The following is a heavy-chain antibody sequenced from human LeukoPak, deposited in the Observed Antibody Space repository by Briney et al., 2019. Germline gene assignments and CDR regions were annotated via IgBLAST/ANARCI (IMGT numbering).Heavy chain of an antibody. V-gene: IGHV4-4*07. CDR3: ARDLREYFGY. Sequence: PSETLSLTCTVSGGSISSYYWSWIRQPAGKGLEWIARIYTSGSTNYNPSLKSRVTISVDTSKNQLSLKLSSVTDADTAVYYCARDLREYFGYWGQGTLVTVSS. CDR1: GGSISSYY. CDR2: IYTSGST. J-gene: IGHJ4*02.